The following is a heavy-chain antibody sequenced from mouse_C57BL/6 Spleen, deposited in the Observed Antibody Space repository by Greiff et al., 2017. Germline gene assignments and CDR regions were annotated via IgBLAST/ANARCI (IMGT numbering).Heavy chain of an antibody. CDR1: GYTFTDYE. D-gene: IGHD1-1*01. Sequence: QVQLKESGAELVRPGASVTLSCKASGYTFTDYEMHWVKQTPVHGLEWIGAIDPETGGTAYNQKFKGKAILTADKSSSTAYMELRSLTSEDSAVYYCTRPPYYYGSSRGYFEVWGTGTTVTVSS. CDR3: TRPPYYYGSSRGYFEV. CDR2: IDPETGGT. J-gene: IGHJ1*03. V-gene: IGHV1-15*01.